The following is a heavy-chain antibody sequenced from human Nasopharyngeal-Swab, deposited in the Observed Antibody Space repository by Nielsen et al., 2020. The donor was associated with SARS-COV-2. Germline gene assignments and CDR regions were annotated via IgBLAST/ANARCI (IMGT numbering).Heavy chain of an antibody. CDR2: IYYSEST. CDR3: ARFKDYDILTGYSLDAFDI. V-gene: IGHV4-39*07. J-gene: IGHJ3*02. Sequence: SETLSLTCTVSGGSISSSSYYWGWIRQPPGKGLEWIGSIYYSESTYYNPSLKSRVTISVDTSKNQFSLKLSSVTAADTAVYYCARFKDYDILTGYSLDAFDIWGQGTMVTVSS. D-gene: IGHD3-9*01. CDR1: GGSISSSSYY.